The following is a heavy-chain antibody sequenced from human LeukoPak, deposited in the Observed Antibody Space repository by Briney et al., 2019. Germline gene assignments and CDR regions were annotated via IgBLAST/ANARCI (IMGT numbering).Heavy chain of an antibody. D-gene: IGHD4-17*01. CDR1: GYSFIVYY. Sequence: ASVKVSCKASGYSFIVYYIHWVRHAPGQGVEWMGWINPNSGGTNYAQKFLGRVTMTRETSISTDHMELSRLRSDDTAVYYCATLYGDYVTSDYWGQGTLVTVSS. CDR2: INPNSGGT. V-gene: IGHV1-2*02. CDR3: ATLYGDYVTSDY. J-gene: IGHJ4*02.